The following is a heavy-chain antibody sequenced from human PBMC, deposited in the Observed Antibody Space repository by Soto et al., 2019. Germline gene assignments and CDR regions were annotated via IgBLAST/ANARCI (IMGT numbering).Heavy chain of an antibody. CDR2: ISGGGGTT. V-gene: IGHV3-23*01. CDR3: AKAMSTPSRPRNYFDY. Sequence: GGSLRLSCAASGFTFSNFAMSWVRQAPGKGLEWVAVISGGGGTTYYADSVKGRFTISRDNSKNTLYLQMNSLRAEDTALYYCAKAMSTPSRPRNYFDYWGQGTLVTVSS. J-gene: IGHJ4*02. CDR1: GFTFSNFA. D-gene: IGHD6-6*01.